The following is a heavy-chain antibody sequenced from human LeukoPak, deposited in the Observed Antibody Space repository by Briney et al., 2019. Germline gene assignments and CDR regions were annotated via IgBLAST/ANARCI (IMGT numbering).Heavy chain of an antibody. CDR1: EFTFTSYE. Sequence: GGSLRLSCAASEFTFTSYELNWVRQAPGKGLEWVAVISFDGRNKYFGDSVKGRFSISRDNSKNTLSLQMNSLRPEDTAVYYCVKDGHSVTIFDYWGRGTLVTVSS. CDR3: VKDGHSVTIFDY. D-gene: IGHD4-17*01. V-gene: IGHV3-30*18. J-gene: IGHJ4*02. CDR2: ISFDGRNK.